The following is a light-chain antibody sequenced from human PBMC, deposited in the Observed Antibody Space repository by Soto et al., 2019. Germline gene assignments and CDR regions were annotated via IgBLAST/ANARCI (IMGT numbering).Light chain of an antibody. V-gene: IGKV3-20*01. CDR2: GAS. CDR3: QQYGSSPWT. CDR1: QSVSSN. Sequence: EIVMTQSAATLSVSPGERATLSCRASQSVSSNLAWYQQKPGQAPRLLIYGASSRATGIPDRFSGSGSGTDFTLTISRLEPEDFAVYYCQQYGSSPWTFGQGAKVDIK. J-gene: IGKJ1*01.